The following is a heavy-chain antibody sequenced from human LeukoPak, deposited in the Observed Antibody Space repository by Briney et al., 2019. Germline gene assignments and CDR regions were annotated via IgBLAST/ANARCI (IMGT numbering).Heavy chain of an antibody. CDR3: AKDRTYDYGTYDAFDI. Sequence: GGSLRLSCAASGFTLSSYGMHWVRQAPGKGLEWVAVISYDGSNKYYADSVKGRFTISRDNSKKTLYLQMSSLRAEDTAVYYCAKDRTYDYGTYDAFDIWGPGTMATVSS. CDR2: ISYDGSNK. CDR1: GFTLSSYG. V-gene: IGHV3-30*18. D-gene: IGHD4-17*01. J-gene: IGHJ3*02.